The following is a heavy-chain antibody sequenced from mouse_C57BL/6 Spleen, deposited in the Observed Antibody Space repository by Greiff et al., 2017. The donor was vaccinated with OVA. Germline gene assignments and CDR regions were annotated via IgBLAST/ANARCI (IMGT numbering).Heavy chain of an antibody. J-gene: IGHJ1*03. CDR2: ISDGGSYT. V-gene: IGHV5-4*01. Sequence: EVQLQESGGGLVKPGGSLKLSCAASGFTFSSYAMSWVRQTPEKRLEWVATISDGGSYTYYPDNVKGRFTISRDNAKNNLYLQMSHLKSEDTAMYYCARRGYFDVWGTGTTVTVSS. CDR1: GFTFSSYA. CDR3: ARRGYFDV.